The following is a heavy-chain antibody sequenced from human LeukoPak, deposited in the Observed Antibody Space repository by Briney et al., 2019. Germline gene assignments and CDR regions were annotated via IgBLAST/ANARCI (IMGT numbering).Heavy chain of an antibody. V-gene: IGHV3-30*03. J-gene: IGHJ4*02. CDR1: GFTFSSYG. D-gene: IGHD2-15*01. Sequence: GGSLRLSCAASGFTFSSYGMHWVRQAPGKGLEWVAVISYDGSNKYYADSVRGRFTISRDNSKNTLYLQMNSLRAEDTAVYYCAASPCSGGSCYSYRGLELDYWGQGTLVTVSS. CDR2: ISYDGSNK. CDR3: AASPCSGGSCYSYRGLELDY.